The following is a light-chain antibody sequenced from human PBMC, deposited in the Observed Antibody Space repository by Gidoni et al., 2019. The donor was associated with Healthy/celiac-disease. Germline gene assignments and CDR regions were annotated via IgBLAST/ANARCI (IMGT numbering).Light chain of an antibody. CDR1: QSVSNN. J-gene: IGKJ4*01. Sequence: ELVMPQSPATQSVPPGDRATLSCRASQSVSNNLAWYQQHPGQAPRLLIHGASTRATGIPARFSGSSAGREFTLTISSLQSEDFAVYYCQQYNNWTPLTFGGGTKVEIK. CDR3: QQYNNWTPLT. CDR2: GAS. V-gene: IGKV3-15*01.